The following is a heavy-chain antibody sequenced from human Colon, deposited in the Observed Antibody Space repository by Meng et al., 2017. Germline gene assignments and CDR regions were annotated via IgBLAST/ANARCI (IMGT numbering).Heavy chain of an antibody. D-gene: IGHD1-1*01. CDR3: GRDQGRQLINH. CDR1: GDAISSDIW. V-gene: IGHV4-4*02. CDR2: VYHRGDT. J-gene: IGHJ4*02. Sequence: QVRLKGAGPVLVNPSGPRSLPCPVSGDAISSDIWWSWVRQPPGKGLEWIGEVYHRGDTNYNPSLKSRVVISVDRSKNQFSLNLSSVTAADTAVYYCGRDQGRQLINHWGQGTLVTVSS.